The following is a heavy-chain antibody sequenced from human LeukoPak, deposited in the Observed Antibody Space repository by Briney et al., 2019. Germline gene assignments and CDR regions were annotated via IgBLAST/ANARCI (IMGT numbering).Heavy chain of an antibody. J-gene: IGHJ5*02. D-gene: IGHD2-2*01. CDR2: IYTSGTT. CDR1: GGSVNSYY. V-gene: IGHV4-4*07. Sequence: PSETLSLTCTVSGGSVNSYYWSWIRQPAGKGLEWIGRIYTSGTTNYNPSLKSRVSMSVDTSKNQFSLKLSSLTAADTAVYYCVRDGRGYCSSSSVCYSWFDPWGQGTLVAVSS. CDR3: VRDGRGYCSSSSVCYSWFDP.